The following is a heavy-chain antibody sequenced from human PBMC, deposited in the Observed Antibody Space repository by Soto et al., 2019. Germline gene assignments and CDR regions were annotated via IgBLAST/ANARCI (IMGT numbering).Heavy chain of an antibody. CDR2: IYWDDDK. D-gene: IGHD4-17*01. J-gene: IGHJ4*02. Sequence: QITLKESGPTLVKPTQTLTLTCTFSGFSLSTTGVGVGWIRQPPGKALDWLALIYWDDDKRYSPPLKSRPTIPQHTSNHQVVLTMTNMVPIDTATYSCVPASPVTTGRHYWGQGTLVTLSS. CDR3: VPASPVTTGRHY. CDR1: GFSLSTTGVG. V-gene: IGHV2-5*02.